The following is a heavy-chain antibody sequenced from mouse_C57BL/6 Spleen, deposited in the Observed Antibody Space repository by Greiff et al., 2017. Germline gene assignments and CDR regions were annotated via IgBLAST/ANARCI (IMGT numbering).Heavy chain of an antibody. J-gene: IGHJ4*01. Sequence: DVQLVESEGDLVKPGGSLKLSCAASGFTFSSYGMSWVRQTPDKRLEWVATISSGGSYTYYPDSVKGRFTISRDNAKNTLYLQMSSLKSEDTAMYYCARHNWAPYAMDYWGQGTSVTVSS. CDR3: ARHNWAPYAMDY. D-gene: IGHD4-1*01. V-gene: IGHV5-6*01. CDR1: GFTFSSYG. CDR2: ISSGGSYT.